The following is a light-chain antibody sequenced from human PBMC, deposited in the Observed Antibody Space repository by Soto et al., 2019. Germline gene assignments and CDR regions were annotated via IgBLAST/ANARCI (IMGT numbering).Light chain of an antibody. CDR3: QQANSCPYT. Sequence: DIQMTQSPSSVSASVGDRVTITCRASRDINRWLAWYQQKPGKAPKLLIYTASSLQSGVPSRFSGSGSGTDFTLTITSLPPEDFETYYWQQANSCPYTLGQGPKLEIK. CDR1: RDINRW. J-gene: IGKJ2*01. V-gene: IGKV1-12*01. CDR2: TAS.